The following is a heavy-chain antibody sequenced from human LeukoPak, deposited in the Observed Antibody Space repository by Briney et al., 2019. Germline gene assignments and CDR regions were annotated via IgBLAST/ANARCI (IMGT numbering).Heavy chain of an antibody. V-gene: IGHV4-59*12. D-gene: IGHD4-23*01. CDR2: IYYSGST. CDR1: GGSISSYY. CDR3: AGVVTSNYYYYYMDV. J-gene: IGHJ6*03. Sequence: KSSETLSLTCTVSGGSISSYYWSWIRQPPGKGLEWIGYIYYSGSTNYNPSLKSRVTISVDTSKNQFSLKLSSVTAADTAVYYCAGVVTSNYYYYYMDVWGKGTTVTVSS.